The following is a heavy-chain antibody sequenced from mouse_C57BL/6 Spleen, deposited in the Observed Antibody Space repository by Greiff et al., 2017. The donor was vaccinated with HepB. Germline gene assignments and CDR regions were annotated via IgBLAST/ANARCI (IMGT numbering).Heavy chain of an antibody. CDR2: SRNKANDYTT. CDR3: ARDEGDYYAMDY. J-gene: IGHJ4*01. V-gene: IGHV7-1*01. Sequence: EVNVVESGGGLVQSGRSLRLSCATSGFTFSDFYMEWVRQAPGKGLEWIAASRNKANDYTTEYSASVKGRFIVSRDTSQSILYLQMNALRAEDTAIYYCARDEGDYYAMDYWGQGTSVTVSS. CDR1: GFTFSDFY.